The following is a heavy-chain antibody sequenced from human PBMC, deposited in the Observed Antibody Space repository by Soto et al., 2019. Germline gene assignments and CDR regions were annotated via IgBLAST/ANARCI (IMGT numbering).Heavy chain of an antibody. CDR3: AKIPFREYCSNTPTAFGI. CDR2: IRSKAYGETT. Sequence: PGGSLRLSCTGSGFTFGDYAVSWFRQAPGKGLECVGFIRSKAYGETTDYAASVKGRFTISRDDSNNILYLQMSGLRAEDTAVYCCAKIPFREYCSNTPTAFGIWGQGTMVTVSS. V-gene: IGHV3-49*03. J-gene: IGHJ3*02. CDR1: GFTFGDYA. D-gene: IGHD2-2*01.